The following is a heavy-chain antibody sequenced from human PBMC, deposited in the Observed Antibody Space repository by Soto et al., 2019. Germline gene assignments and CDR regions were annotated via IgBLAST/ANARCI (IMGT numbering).Heavy chain of an antibody. V-gene: IGHV3-48*01. D-gene: IGHD3-3*01. J-gene: IGHJ4*02. CDR2: ISSSSSTI. CDR3: ARGGETNFWSGYPDY. CDR1: GFTFSSYS. Sequence: PGGSLRLSCAASGFTFSSYSMNWVRQAPGKGLEWVSYISSSSSTIYYADAVKGRFTISRDNSKNTVYLQMNSLRAEDTAVYYCARGGETNFWSGYPDYWGQGTLVTVSS.